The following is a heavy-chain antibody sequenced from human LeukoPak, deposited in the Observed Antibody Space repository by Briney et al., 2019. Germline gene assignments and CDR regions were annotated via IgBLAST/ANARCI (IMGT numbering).Heavy chain of an antibody. J-gene: IGHJ4*02. CDR3: ARDGTPTYYDFLTGYLGD. CDR1: GYTFTGSY. Sequence: ASVKVSCKASGYTFTGSYMHWVRQAPGQGLEWMGWINPKSGGTNYAQRFQGRVTMTRDTSISTAYMELSRLRSDDTAVYYCARDGTPTYYDFLTGYLGDWGQGTLVTVSS. D-gene: IGHD3-9*01. V-gene: IGHV1-2*02. CDR2: INPKSGGT.